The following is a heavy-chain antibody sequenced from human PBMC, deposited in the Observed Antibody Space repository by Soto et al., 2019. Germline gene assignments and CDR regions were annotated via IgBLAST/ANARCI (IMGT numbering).Heavy chain of an antibody. CDR3: AGVGLIRSSSSLDY. V-gene: IGHV1-2*04. J-gene: IGHJ4*02. Sequence: ASVKVSCKASGYTFTGYYMHWVRQAPGQGLEWMGWINPNSGGTSYAQKFQGWVTMTRDTSTSTAYMELRSLRSDDTAVYFCAGVGLIRSSSSLDYWGQGALVTVSS. CDR2: INPNSGGT. D-gene: IGHD6-6*01. CDR1: GYTFTGYY.